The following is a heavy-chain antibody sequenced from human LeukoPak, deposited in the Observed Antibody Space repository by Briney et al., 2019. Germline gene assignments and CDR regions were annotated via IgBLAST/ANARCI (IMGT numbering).Heavy chain of an antibody. D-gene: IGHD2-21*02. V-gene: IGHV4-59*01. J-gene: IGHJ3*02. CDR2: IYHSGST. Sequence: PSETLSLTCTVSGSSISTYYWNWIRQPPGKGLEWIGYIYHSGSTNYNPSLQSRVTISVDTSKNQFSLNLNSVTAADTAVYYCARDGLYCGGDCYRNAFDIWGQGTMVTVSS. CDR1: GSSISTYY. CDR3: ARDGLYCGGDCYRNAFDI.